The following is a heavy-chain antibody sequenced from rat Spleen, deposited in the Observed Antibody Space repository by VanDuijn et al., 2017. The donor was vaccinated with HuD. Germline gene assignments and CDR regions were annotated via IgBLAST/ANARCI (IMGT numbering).Heavy chain of an antibody. CDR2: ITTGGGST. CDR3: TTGTIAAPYWYFDL. V-gene: IGHV5-27*01. D-gene: IGHD1-2*01. CDR1: GFTFSDYY. Sequence: EVQLVESDGGLVQPGRSLKLSCAASGFTFSDYYMAWVRQAPTKGLEWVAYITTGGGSTFYRDSVKGRFTISRDNAKSTLYLQMDSLRSEDTATYYCTTGTIAAPYWYFDLWGPGTMVTVSS. J-gene: IGHJ1*01.